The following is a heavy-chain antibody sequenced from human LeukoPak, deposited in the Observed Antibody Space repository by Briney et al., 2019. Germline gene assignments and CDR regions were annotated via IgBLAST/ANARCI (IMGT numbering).Heavy chain of an antibody. D-gene: IGHD2-15*01. CDR3: ARDLECSGGSCYSTPYGMDV. CDR2: IYYGGST. J-gene: IGHJ6*02. CDR1: GGSISSGDYY. V-gene: IGHV4-30-4*01. Sequence: SETLSLTCTVSGGSISSGDYYWSWIRQPPGKGLEWIGYIYYGGSTYYNPSLKSRVTISVDTSKNQFSLKLSSVTAADTAVYHCARDLECSGGSCYSTPYGMDVWGQGTTVTVSS.